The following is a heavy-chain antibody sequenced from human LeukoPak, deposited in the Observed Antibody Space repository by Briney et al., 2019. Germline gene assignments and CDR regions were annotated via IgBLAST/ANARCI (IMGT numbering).Heavy chain of an antibody. CDR1: GYTFTGYY. D-gene: IGHD5-12*01. V-gene: IGHV1-2*02. Sequence: GASVKVSCKASGYTFTGYYMHWVRQAPGQGLEWMGWINPNSGGTNYAQKFQGRVTMTRDTSISTAYMELSRLRSDDTAVYYCARATARGYGYFDYWGQGTLVTVSS. CDR2: INPNSGGT. CDR3: ARATARGYGYFDY. J-gene: IGHJ4*02.